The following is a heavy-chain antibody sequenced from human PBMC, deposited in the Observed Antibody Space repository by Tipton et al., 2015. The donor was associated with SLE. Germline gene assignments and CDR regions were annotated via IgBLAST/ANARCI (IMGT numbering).Heavy chain of an antibody. D-gene: IGHD6-13*01. V-gene: IGHV4-4*08. CDR1: GGSISSYY. CDR3: ARESRYSSNWLNAFDV. J-gene: IGHJ3*01. Sequence: TLSLTCTISGGSISSYYWTWIRQSPGKGLEWIGYVYVSGSTNYNPSLKSRVTISLDTSKNQFSLKVDSVTAADTAVYFCARESRYSSNWLNAFDVWGQGTMVTVSS. CDR2: VYVSGST.